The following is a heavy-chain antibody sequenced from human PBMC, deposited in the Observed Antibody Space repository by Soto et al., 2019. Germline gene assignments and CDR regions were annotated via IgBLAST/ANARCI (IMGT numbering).Heavy chain of an antibody. CDR3: ARDRGSYALDY. Sequence: QVQLVQSGAEVKKPGASVKVSCKASGYTFTSYGISWVRQAPGQGLEWMGWISAYNGNTNYAQKLQGRVTMTTDTSTSSACMELRSLRFDDTAVYYCARDRGSYALDYWGQGTLVTVSS. D-gene: IGHD1-26*01. CDR1: GYTFTSYG. CDR2: ISAYNGNT. V-gene: IGHV1-18*01. J-gene: IGHJ4*02.